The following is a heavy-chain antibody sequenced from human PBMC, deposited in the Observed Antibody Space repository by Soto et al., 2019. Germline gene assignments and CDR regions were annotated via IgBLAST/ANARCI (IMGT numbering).Heavy chain of an antibody. Sequence: LSLTCTVSGGSVSNDNFYWSWIRQPPGKGLEWIGYVHSSGITNYNPSLKRRVTISVDTSRNQFSLRLSSVTAADTAVYYCARGLTMGQLPSHFDHWGQGTMVTVS. V-gene: IGHV4-61*01. CDR3: ARGLTMGQLPSHFDH. CDR2: VHSSGIT. D-gene: IGHD3-16*01. J-gene: IGHJ5*02. CDR1: GGSVSNDNFY.